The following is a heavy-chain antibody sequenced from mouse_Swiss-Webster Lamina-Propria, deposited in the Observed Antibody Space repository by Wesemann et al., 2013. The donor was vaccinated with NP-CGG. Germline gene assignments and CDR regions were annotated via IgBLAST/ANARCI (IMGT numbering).Heavy chain of an antibody. Sequence: AELVKPGASVKLSCKASGYTFTSYYMYWVKQRPGQGLEWIGEINPSNGGTNFNEKFKSKATLTVDKSSSTAYMQLSSLTSEDSAVYYCTRSGDGGYFDYWGQGTTLTVSS. V-gene: IGHV1S81*02. CDR2: INPSNGGT. J-gene: IGHJ2*01. CDR1: GYTFTSYY. CDR3: TRSGDGGYFDY. D-gene: IGHD3-1*01.